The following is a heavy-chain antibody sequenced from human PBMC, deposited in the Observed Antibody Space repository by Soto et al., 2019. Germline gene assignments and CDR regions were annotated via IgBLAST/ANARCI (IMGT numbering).Heavy chain of an antibody. V-gene: IGHV3-13*01. CDR2: IGTAGDT. J-gene: IGHJ6*03. D-gene: IGHD2-15*01. CDR1: GFTFSNYD. Sequence: GGSLRLSCAASGFTFSNYDMHWVRQVTGKGLEWVSTIGTAGDTYYPGSVKGRFTISRENAKNSLYLQMNSLRAEDTAVYYCARGRLISLYYYMDVWGKGTKVTVSS. CDR3: ARGRLISLYYYMDV.